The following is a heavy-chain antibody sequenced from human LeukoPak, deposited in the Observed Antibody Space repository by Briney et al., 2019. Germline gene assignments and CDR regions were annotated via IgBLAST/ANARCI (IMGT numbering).Heavy chain of an antibody. D-gene: IGHD3-10*01. CDR3: ARDRRGTSSYGSGLNYYYYGMDV. Sequence: ASVKVSCKASGYTFTSYGISWVRQPPGQGLEWMGWTSTYNGNTNYAQNLQGRVTMTTDTSTSTAYMDLRSLRSDDTAVYYCARDRRGTSSYGSGLNYYYYGMDVWGQGTTVTVSS. V-gene: IGHV1-18*01. J-gene: IGHJ6*02. CDR1: GYTFTSYG. CDR2: TSTYNGNT.